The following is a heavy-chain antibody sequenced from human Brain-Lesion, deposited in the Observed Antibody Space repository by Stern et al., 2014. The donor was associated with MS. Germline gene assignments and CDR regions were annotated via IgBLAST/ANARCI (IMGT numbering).Heavy chain of an antibody. CDR1: GGSVSSTSYA. V-gene: IGHV4-39*01. J-gene: IGHJ5*02. CDR2: IYYSGNT. D-gene: IGHD2-15*01. Sequence: VQLVQSGPGLVKPSETLSLTCTVAGGSVSSTSYAWAWIRQPPGKGLEWIGTIYYSGNTYYRPSLRSRLTISRDTSKNQFSLRLRSVTAADTAVYYCAGEEDIRYCSGGSCTGNWFDPWGQGTLVTVSS. CDR3: AGEEDIRYCSGGSCTGNWFDP.